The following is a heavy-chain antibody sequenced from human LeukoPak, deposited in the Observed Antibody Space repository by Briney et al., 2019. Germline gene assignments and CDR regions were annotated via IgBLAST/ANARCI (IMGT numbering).Heavy chain of an antibody. V-gene: IGHV1-2*02. J-gene: IGHJ4*02. Sequence: GGSLRLSCAASGFTFSSYAMHWVRQAPGQGLEWMGWINPNSGGTNYAQRFQGRVTMTRDTSISTAYMELSRLRSDDTAVYYCARAVAGIGGYWGQGTLVTVSS. D-gene: IGHD6-19*01. CDR3: ARAVAGIGGY. CDR1: GFTFSSYA. CDR2: INPNSGGT.